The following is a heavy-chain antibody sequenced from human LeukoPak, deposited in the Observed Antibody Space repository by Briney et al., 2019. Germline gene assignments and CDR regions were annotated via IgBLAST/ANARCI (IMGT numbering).Heavy chain of an antibody. V-gene: IGHV1-69*04. CDR1: GGTFSSYA. J-gene: IGHJ4*02. Sequence: GSSVKVSCKASGGTFSSYAISWVRQAPGQGLEWMGRIIPILGIANYAQKFQGRVTITADKSTSTAYMELSSLRSEDTAVYYCAREEGSGWYFDYWGQGTLVTVSS. D-gene: IGHD6-19*01. CDR2: IIPILGIA. CDR3: AREEGSGWYFDY.